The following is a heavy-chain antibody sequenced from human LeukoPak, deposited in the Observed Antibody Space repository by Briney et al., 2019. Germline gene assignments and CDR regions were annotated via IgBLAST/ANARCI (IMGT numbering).Heavy chain of an antibody. J-gene: IGHJ4*02. CDR1: GFTFSMYA. D-gene: IGHD3-10*01. V-gene: IGHV3-23*01. CDR2: ISGSGGST. CDR3: AKGSGSSGSSIDY. Sequence: GGSLRLSCAASGFTFSMYAMTWVHQAPGKGLEWVSGISGSGGSTYYADSVKGRFTISRDNSKNTLYLQMNSLRAEDTAVYYCAKGSGSSGSSIDYWGQGTLVTVSS.